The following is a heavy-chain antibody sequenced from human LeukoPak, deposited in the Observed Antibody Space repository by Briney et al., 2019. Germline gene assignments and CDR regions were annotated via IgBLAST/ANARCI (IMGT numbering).Heavy chain of an antibody. J-gene: IGHJ4*02. D-gene: IGHD5-18*01. CDR3: AKMSDTAMVEDY. CDR1: GFTFSSYA. Sequence: PGGSLRLSCAASGFTFSSYAMSWVRQAPGKGLEWVPAISGSGGSTYYADSVKGRFTISRDNSKNTLYQQMNSLRAEDTAVYYCAKMSDTAMVEDYWGQGTLVTVSS. V-gene: IGHV3-23*01. CDR2: ISGSGGST.